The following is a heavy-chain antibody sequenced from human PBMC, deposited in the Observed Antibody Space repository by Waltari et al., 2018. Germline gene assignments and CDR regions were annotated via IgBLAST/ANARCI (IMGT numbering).Heavy chain of an antibody. CDR3: ARGSSRFNWFDP. CDR1: GGSISSSSYY. J-gene: IGHJ5*02. V-gene: IGHV4-39*07. Sequence: QLQLQESGPGLVKPSETLSLTCTVSGGSISSSSYYWGWIRQPPGKGLEWIGSIYYSGSTYYNPSLKSRVTISVDTSKNQFSLKLSSVTAADTAVYYCARGSSRFNWFDPWGQGTLVTVSS. D-gene: IGHD6-13*01. CDR2: IYYSGST.